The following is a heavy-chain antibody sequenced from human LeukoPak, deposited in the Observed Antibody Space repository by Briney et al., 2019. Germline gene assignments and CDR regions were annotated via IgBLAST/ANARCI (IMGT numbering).Heavy chain of an antibody. Sequence: GGSLRLSCAASGFTLSDHYLDWVRQAPGKGLEWVGRIRNKANSYSTEYAASVKGRFTISRDDSWNFLYLQMNSLKTEDTAVYYCAIARGTCRHFDYWGQGTLATVSS. CDR3: AIARGTCRHFDY. CDR1: GFTLSDHY. D-gene: IGHD1-26*01. CDR2: IRNKANSYST. J-gene: IGHJ4*02. V-gene: IGHV3-72*01.